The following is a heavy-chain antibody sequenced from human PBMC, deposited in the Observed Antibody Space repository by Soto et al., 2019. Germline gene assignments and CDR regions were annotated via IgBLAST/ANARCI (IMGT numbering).Heavy chain of an antibody. CDR1: GGTFSSYA. D-gene: IGHD3-3*01. CDR2: IIPIFGTA. Sequence: SVKVSRKASGGTFSSYAISWVRQAPGQGLEWMGGIIPIFGTANYAQKFQGRVTITADESTSTAYMELSSLRSEDTAVYYCAREGSLRFLEWRPDYYYYGMDVWGQGTTVTVSS. J-gene: IGHJ6*02. CDR3: AREGSLRFLEWRPDYYYYGMDV. V-gene: IGHV1-69*13.